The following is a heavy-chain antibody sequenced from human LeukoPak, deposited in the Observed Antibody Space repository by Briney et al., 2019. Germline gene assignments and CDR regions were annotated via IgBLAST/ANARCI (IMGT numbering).Heavy chain of an antibody. CDR3: ASTTYNFYDSSGPFGN. D-gene: IGHD3-22*01. CDR2: IYSGGRT. J-gene: IGHJ4*02. V-gene: IGHV3-53*01. Sequence: PGGSLRLSSAVSGFSVSTNYMNWVRQAPGKGLEWVSVIYSGGRTYYADSVKGRFTISRDNSKNTLYLQMNSLRAEDTAVYYCASTTYNFYDSSGPFGNWGQGTLVTVSS. CDR1: GFSVSTNY.